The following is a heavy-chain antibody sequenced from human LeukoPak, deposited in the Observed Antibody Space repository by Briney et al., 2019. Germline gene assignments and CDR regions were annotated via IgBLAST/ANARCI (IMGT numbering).Heavy chain of an antibody. V-gene: IGHV3-33*06. CDR2: IWYAGSTK. D-gene: IGHD6-6*01. CDR3: AKDLRYSSSSGFDY. Sequence: KLSREASGYTFTGYYMHCVPDAPRKGLEWGTVIWYAGSTKYYTDSAKGRFTISRDNSKNRLYLQMQLLRFGDRAVVSWAKDLRYSSSSGFDYCGQGNLLTVPS. CDR1: GYTFTGYY. J-gene: IGHJ4*02.